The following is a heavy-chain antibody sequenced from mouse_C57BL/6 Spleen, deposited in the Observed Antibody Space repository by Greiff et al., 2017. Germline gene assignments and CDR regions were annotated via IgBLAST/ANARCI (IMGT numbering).Heavy chain of an antibody. Sequence: EVKLMESGGGLVQPGGSLKLSCAASGFTFSDYYMYWVRQTPEKRLEWVAYISNGGGSTYYPDTVKGRFTISRDNAKNTLYLQMSRLKSEDTAMYYCAREGKTVVAPYYAMDYWVKEPQSPSPQ. D-gene: IGHD1-1*01. V-gene: IGHV5-12*01. CDR1: GFTFSDYY. J-gene: IGHJ4*01. CDR3: AREGKTVVAPYYAMDY. CDR2: ISNGGGST.